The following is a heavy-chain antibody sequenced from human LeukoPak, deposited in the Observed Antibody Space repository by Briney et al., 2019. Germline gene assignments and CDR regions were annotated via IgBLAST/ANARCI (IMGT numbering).Heavy chain of an antibody. J-gene: IGHJ4*02. CDR2: ISGSDGST. V-gene: IGHV3-23*01. CDR3: TKFDY. Sequence: GGSLRLSCAASGFTFHNHAMAWVRQAPGKGLEWVSSISGSDGSTFYTDSVRGRFIVSRDNSANLLYLELNNLRPEDTAVYYCTKFDYWGQGILVTVSS. CDR1: GFTFHNHA.